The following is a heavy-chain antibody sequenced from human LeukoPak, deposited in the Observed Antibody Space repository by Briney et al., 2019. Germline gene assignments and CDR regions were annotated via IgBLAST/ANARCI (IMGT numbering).Heavy chain of an antibody. CDR1: GFTFSSYA. CDR3: ARDKMERMQLWPTYDYYYYGMDV. D-gene: IGHD5-18*01. CDR2: ISYDGSNK. V-gene: IGHV3-30-3*01. Sequence: GRSLRLSCAASGFTFSSYAMHWVRQAPGKGLEWVAVISYDGSNKYYADSVKDRFTISRDNSKNTLYLQMNSLRAEDTAVYYCARDKMERMQLWPTYDYYYYGMDVWGQGTTVTVSS. J-gene: IGHJ6*02.